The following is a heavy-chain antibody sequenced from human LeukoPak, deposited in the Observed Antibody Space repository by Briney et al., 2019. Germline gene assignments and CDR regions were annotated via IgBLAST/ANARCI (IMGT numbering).Heavy chain of an antibody. Sequence: GGSLRLSCAASGFTFSNYWMHWIRQAPGKGLVWVSRINSDGGTTTYADSVKGRFTISRDNAKNTVYLQMNSLRAEDTAVYYCTRGGVDYWGQGTLVTVSS. J-gene: IGHJ4*02. CDR2: INSDGGTT. CDR1: GFTFSNYW. CDR3: TRGGVDY. V-gene: IGHV3-74*01. D-gene: IGHD3-16*01.